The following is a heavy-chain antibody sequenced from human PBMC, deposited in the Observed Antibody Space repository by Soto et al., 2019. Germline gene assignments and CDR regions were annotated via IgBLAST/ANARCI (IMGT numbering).Heavy chain of an antibody. V-gene: IGHV3-53*04. CDR1: GFTFSSYS. D-gene: IGHD7-27*01. Sequence: GGSLRLSCAASGFTFSSYSMNWVRQAPGKGLEWVSVIYSGGSTYYADSVKGRFTISRHNSKNTLYLQMNSLRAEDTAVYYCASLTGQAYFDYWGQGTLVTVSS. J-gene: IGHJ4*02. CDR3: ASLTGQAYFDY. CDR2: IYSGGST.